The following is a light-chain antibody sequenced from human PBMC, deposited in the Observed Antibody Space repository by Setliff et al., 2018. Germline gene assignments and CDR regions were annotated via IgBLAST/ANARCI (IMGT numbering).Light chain of an antibody. Sequence: QSVLTQPASVSGSPGQSITISCTGTSRDVGGNKYVSWYQHHPGKAPKLIIYDVINRPSGISNRFSGSKSGNTASLTTSGLQAEDEADYYCSSYTSSSTLEVFGTGTKVTVL. V-gene: IGLV2-14*03. CDR3: SSYTSSSTLEV. J-gene: IGLJ1*01. CDR2: DVI. CDR1: SRDVGGNKY.